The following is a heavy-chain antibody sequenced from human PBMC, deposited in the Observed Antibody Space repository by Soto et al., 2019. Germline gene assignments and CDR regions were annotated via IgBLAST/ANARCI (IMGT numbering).Heavy chain of an antibody. CDR3: ARASIVVVPAAYYYYYGMDV. D-gene: IGHD2-2*01. V-gene: IGHV1-69*01. CDR1: GGTFSSYA. Sequence: VKVSCKASGGTFSSYAISWVRQAPGQGLEWMGGIIPIFGTANYAQKFQGRVTITADESTSTAYMELSSLRSEDTAVYYCARASIVVVPAAYYYYYGMDVWGQGTTVTVSS. J-gene: IGHJ6*02. CDR2: IIPIFGTA.